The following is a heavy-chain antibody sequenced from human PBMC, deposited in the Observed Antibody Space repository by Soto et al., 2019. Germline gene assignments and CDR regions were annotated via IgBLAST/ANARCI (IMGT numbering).Heavy chain of an antibody. D-gene: IGHD3-9*01. J-gene: IGHJ3*02. CDR1: GFTVSSNY. CDR2: IYSGGST. Sequence: GGSLRLSCAASGFTVSSNYMSWVRQAPGKGLEWVSVIYSGGSTYYADSVKGRFTISRDNSKNTLYLQMNSLRAEDTAVYYCARRIINYDTKDEDAFDIWGQGTMVTVSS. CDR3: ARRIINYDTKDEDAFDI. V-gene: IGHV3-53*01.